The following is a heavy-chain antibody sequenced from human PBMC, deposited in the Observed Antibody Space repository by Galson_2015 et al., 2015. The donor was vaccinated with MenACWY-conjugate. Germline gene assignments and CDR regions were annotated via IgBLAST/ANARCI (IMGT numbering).Heavy chain of an antibody. V-gene: IGHV4-39*01. J-gene: IGHJ5*02. CDR3: ARLPRGINFILEGS. CDR1: GVSIYSADYW. CDR2: IHHSETT. Sequence: GVSIYSADYWWGWIRHPPGKGLEWIASIHHSETTHYSPSLKSRVSISVDKSKNQFSLRLSSVSAADTAVYYCARLPRGINFILEGSWGQGILVTVSS. D-gene: IGHD3-10*01.